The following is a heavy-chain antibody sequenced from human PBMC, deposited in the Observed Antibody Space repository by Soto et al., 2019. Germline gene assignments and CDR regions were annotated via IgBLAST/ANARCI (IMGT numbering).Heavy chain of an antibody. CDR1: GYGFTTYG. J-gene: IGHJ4*02. D-gene: IGHD1-1*01. V-gene: IGHV1-18*01. CDR2: ISAHNGNT. Sequence: GASVKVSCKGSGYGFTTYGITWVRQAPGQGLEWMAWISAHNGNTNYAQKLQGRVTVTRDTSTSTAYMELRSLRSDDTAVYYCARGRYGDYWGQGAPVTVSS. CDR3: ARGRYGDY.